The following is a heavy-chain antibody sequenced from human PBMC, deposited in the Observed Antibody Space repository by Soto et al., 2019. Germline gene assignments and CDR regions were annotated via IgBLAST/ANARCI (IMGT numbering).Heavy chain of an antibody. Sequence: QVPLVESGGGVVQPGRSLRLSCAASGFTFSSYAMHWVRQAPGQGLEWVATIPYDGVNEYYADSVKGRFTVSRDNSENTIQLQMNPLRPEDTALFYCARLDKFTSGWSWGQGTLVTVSS. V-gene: IGHV3-30-3*01. CDR2: IPYDGVNE. D-gene: IGHD6-19*01. CDR3: ARLDKFTSGWS. CDR1: GFTFSSYA. J-gene: IGHJ4*02.